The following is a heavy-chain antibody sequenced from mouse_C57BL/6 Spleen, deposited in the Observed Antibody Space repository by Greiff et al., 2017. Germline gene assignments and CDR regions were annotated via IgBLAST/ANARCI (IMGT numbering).Heavy chain of an antibody. Sequence: EVQRVESGGGLVKPGGSLKLSCAASGFTFSDYGMHWVRQAPEKGLEWVAYISSGSSTIYYADTVKGRFTISRDNAKNTLFLQMTSLRSEDTAMYYCAPIYDGYYTWFAYWGQGTLVTVSA. CDR3: APIYDGYYTWFAY. CDR2: ISSGSSTI. J-gene: IGHJ3*01. D-gene: IGHD2-3*01. V-gene: IGHV5-17*01. CDR1: GFTFSDYG.